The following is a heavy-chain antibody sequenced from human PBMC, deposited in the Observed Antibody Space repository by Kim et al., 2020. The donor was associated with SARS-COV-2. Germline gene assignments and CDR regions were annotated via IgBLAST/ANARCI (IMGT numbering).Heavy chain of an antibody. J-gene: IGHJ4*02. Sequence: GGSLRLSCAASGFTFSSYSMNWVRQAPGKGLEWVSYISSSRSYIYYADSVRGRFTISRDNAKNSLYLQMNSLRAEDTAVYYCASRYCSTTSCSRPTPIYYWGQGTLVTVSS. V-gene: IGHV3-21*01. CDR1: GFTFSSYS. D-gene: IGHD2-2*01. CDR3: ASRYCSTTSCSRPTPIYY. CDR2: ISSSRSYI.